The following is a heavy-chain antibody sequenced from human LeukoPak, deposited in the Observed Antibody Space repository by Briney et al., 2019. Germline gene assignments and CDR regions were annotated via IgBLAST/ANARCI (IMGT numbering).Heavy chain of an antibody. Sequence: PSETLSLTCTVSGGSISSSTFYWGWIRQPPGKGLEWIGSLYYSGSTYYNPSLKSRVTISVDTSKNQFSLKLSSVTAADTAVYYCARAYCIGGSCYSSRGIFDPWGQGTLVTVSS. V-gene: IGHV4-39*07. CDR1: GGSISSSTFY. CDR3: ARAYCIGGSCYSSRGIFDP. J-gene: IGHJ5*02. D-gene: IGHD2-15*01. CDR2: LYYSGST.